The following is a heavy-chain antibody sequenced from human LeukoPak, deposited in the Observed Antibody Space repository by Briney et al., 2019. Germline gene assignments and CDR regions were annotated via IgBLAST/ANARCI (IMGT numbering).Heavy chain of an antibody. CDR3: ARSNNDLGIVDWFDP. J-gene: IGHJ5*02. CDR2: IIPIFGTA. V-gene: IGHV1-69*05. Sequence: SVKVSCKASGGTFSSYAISWVRQAPGQGLEWMGGIIPIFGTANYAQKLQGRVTITTDESTSTAYMELSSLRSEDTAVYYCARSNNDLGIVDWFDPWGQGTLVTVSS. D-gene: IGHD3-22*01. CDR1: GGTFSSYA.